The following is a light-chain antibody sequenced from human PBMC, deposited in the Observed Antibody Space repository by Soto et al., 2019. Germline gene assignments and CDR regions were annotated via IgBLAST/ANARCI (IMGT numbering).Light chain of an antibody. CDR3: QQCNNWPLT. CDR2: GAS. Sequence: EILMTQSPAILSVSPGERATLSCRASQSVSTYLAWYQHKPGQAPRLLIYGASTRATGIPARFSGSGSETEFTLTISSLQSEDFAVYYCQQCNNWPLTFGGGTKVEI. J-gene: IGKJ4*01. V-gene: IGKV3-15*01. CDR1: QSVSTY.